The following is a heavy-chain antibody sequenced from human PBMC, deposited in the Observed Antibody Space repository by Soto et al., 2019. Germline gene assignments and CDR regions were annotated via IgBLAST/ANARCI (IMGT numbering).Heavy chain of an antibody. CDR3: ARDSPPSDY. Sequence: EVQLVESGGGLVQPGGSLRLSCAASGFTFSSYSMNWVRQAPGKGLEWVSYSSSSSRTIYYADSVKGRFTISRDNAKNSLYLQMNSLRAEDTAVYYCARDSPPSDYWGQGTLVTVSS. CDR1: GFTFSSYS. CDR2: SSSSSRTI. V-gene: IGHV3-48*01. J-gene: IGHJ4*02.